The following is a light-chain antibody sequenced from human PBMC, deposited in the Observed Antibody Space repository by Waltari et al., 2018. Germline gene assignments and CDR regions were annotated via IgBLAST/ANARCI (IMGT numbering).Light chain of an antibody. Sequence: RASQAVNSYLAWYQQKPGQAPRLLIYHSSNRATGIPARFSGSGSGTDFTLTISSLEPEDFAVYYCLQRSSWPPLYTFGQGTRLEI. V-gene: IGKV3-11*01. CDR3: LQRSSWPPLYT. CDR1: QAVNSY. CDR2: HSS. J-gene: IGKJ2*01.